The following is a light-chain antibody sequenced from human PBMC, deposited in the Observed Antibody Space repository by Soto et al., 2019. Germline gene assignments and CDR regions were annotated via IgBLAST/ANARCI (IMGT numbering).Light chain of an antibody. CDR2: ATS. Sequence: DVQMTQSPSSLSAFVGDRVTITCRASQGIAPYLAWFQQKPGKVPKLLIYATSTLQSGVPSRFSGRGSGTDLTLTINRQQPEDVGTYYCQKYNSAPLTCGGGTKVEIK. CDR1: QGIAPY. CDR3: QKYNSAPLT. V-gene: IGKV1-27*01. J-gene: IGKJ4*01.